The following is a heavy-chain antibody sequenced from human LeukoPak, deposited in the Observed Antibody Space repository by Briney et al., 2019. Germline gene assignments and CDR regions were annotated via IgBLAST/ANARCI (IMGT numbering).Heavy chain of an antibody. J-gene: IGHJ4*02. CDR2: INHSGST. Sequence: SETLSLTCAVYGGSFSGYYWSWIRQPPGKGLEWIGEINHSGSTNYNPSLKSRVTISVDTSKNQFSLKLSSVTAAGTAVYYCARGRITIFGVVMRGLFDYWGQGTLVTVSS. CDR3: ARGRITIFGVVMRGLFDY. D-gene: IGHD3-3*01. CDR1: GGSFSGYY. V-gene: IGHV4-34*01.